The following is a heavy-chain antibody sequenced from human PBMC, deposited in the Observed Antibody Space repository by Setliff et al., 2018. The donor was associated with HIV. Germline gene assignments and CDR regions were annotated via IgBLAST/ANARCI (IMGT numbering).Heavy chain of an antibody. J-gene: IGHJ3*02. V-gene: IGHV1-69*13. CDR2: IIAMFGTA. D-gene: IGHD2-15*01. CDR3: ARSLRYCSADGCLSGWVYDAFDI. Sequence: SVKVSCKASGGTFSTYVITWVRQAPGQGLEWMGGIIAMFGTANYAQKFQDRVTITADESTSTAYMELSRLRSEDTAVYYCARSLRYCSADGCLSGWVYDAFDIWGQGTMVTVSS. CDR1: GGTFSTYV.